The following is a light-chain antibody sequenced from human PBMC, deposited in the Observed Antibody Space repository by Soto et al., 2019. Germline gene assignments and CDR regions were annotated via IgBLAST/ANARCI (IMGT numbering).Light chain of an antibody. CDR3: SSYTSSSTVV. Sequence: QSALTQPASVSGFPGQSITISCTGTSSDVGGYNYVSWYQQHPGKAPKLMIYDVSNRPSGVSNRFSGSKSGDTASLTISGLQAEDEADYHCSSYTSSSTVVFGGGTKLTVL. V-gene: IGLV2-14*01. J-gene: IGLJ2*01. CDR1: SSDVGGYNY. CDR2: DVS.